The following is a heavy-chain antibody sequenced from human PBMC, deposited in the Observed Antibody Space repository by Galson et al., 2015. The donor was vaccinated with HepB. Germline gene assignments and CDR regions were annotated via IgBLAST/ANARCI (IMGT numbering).Heavy chain of an antibody. J-gene: IGHJ5*02. CDR1: GFTFSTYS. CDR3: ARTYYYDSSFYYSPFDP. Sequence: LRLSCAASGFTFSTYSMNWVRQVPGKGLEWISYISGGRSTIYYADSVRGRFTVSRDNAKNTLYLQMNSLRAEDTAVYYCARTYYYDSSFYYSPFDPWGQGTLVTVSS. D-gene: IGHD3-22*01. V-gene: IGHV3-48*04. CDR2: ISGGRSTI.